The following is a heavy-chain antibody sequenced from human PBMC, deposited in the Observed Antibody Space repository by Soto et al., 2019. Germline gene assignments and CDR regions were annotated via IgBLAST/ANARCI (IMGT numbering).Heavy chain of an antibody. CDR2: ISYDGSNK. Sequence: GGSLRLSCAASGFTFSSYAMHWVRQAPGKGLEWVAVISYDGSNKYYADSVKGRFTISRDNSKNTLYLQMNSLRAEDTAVYYCASMLEPLGGYYGMDVWGQGTTVTVSS. D-gene: IGHD1-1*01. CDR3: ASMLEPLGGYYGMDV. J-gene: IGHJ6*02. CDR1: GFTFSSYA. V-gene: IGHV3-30-3*01.